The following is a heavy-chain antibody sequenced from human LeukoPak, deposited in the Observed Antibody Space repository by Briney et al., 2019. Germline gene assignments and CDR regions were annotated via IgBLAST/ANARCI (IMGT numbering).Heavy chain of an antibody. V-gene: IGHV3-23*01. CDR2: LSDTGDSR. D-gene: IGHD2-8*01. CDR3: AKGDCASGSCYFDD. J-gene: IGHJ4*02. Sequence: GGSLRLSCAASGFTLSKHPMYWVRQAPGKGLEWVSSLSDTGDSRHCADSVKGRFTISRDSARSALYLQMNSLRAEDTAVYYCAKGDCASGSCYFDDWGQGSQVTVSS. CDR1: GFTLSKHP.